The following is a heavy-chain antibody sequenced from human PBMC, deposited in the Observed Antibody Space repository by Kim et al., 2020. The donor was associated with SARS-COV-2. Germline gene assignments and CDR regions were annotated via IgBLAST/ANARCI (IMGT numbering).Heavy chain of an antibody. V-gene: IGHV1-46*01. CDR2: INPSGGST. Sequence: ASVKVSCKASGYTFTSYYMHWVRQAPGQGLEWMGIINPSGGSTSYAQKFQGRVTMTRDTSTSTVYMELSSLRSEDTAVYYCARDFGVVPAAIPRAYYYYGMDVWGQGTTVTVSS. CDR1: GYTFTSYY. J-gene: IGHJ6*02. D-gene: IGHD2-2*02. CDR3: ARDFGVVPAAIPRAYYYYGMDV.